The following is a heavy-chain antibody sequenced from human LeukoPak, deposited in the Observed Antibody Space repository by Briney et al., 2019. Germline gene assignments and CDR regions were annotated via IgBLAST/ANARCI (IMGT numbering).Heavy chain of an antibody. D-gene: IGHD3-9*01. CDR1: GYTFTSYD. CDR2: MNPNSGNT. V-gene: IGHV1-8*01. CDR3: ARGPSYDILTGYYLYYYYYMDV. J-gene: IGHJ6*03. Sequence: ASVKVSCKASGYTFTSYDINWVRQATGQGLEWMGWMNPNSGNTGYAQKFQGRVTMTRNTSISTAYMELSSLRSEDTAVYYCARGPSYDILTGYYLYYYYYMDVWGKGTTVTISS.